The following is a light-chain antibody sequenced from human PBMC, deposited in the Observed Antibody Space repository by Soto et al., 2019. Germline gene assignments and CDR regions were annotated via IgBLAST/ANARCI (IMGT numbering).Light chain of an antibody. CDR3: QQYGTSPLT. V-gene: IGKV3-20*01. Sequence: EIVLTQSPGTLSLSPGERATLSCRASQSVGSTYLAWYQQKPGQAPKLLIYGVSSRATGIPNRFSGSGSGKDFTLTISRLEPEDFAVYYFQQYGTSPLTFGRGTKVDI. J-gene: IGKJ3*01. CDR1: QSVGSTY. CDR2: GVS.